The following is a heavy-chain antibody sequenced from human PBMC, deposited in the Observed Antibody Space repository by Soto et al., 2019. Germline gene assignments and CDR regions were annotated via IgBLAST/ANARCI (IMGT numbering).Heavy chain of an antibody. J-gene: IGHJ3*02. CDR2: ISAYNGNT. V-gene: IGHV1-18*01. Sequence: ASVKVSFKASGYTFTSYGISWVRQAPGQGLEWMGWISAYNGNTNYAQKLQGRVTMTTDTSTSTAYMELRSLRSDDTAVYYCARRIVVVTYDAFDIWGQGTMVTVSS. CDR3: ARRIVVVTYDAFDI. D-gene: IGHD3-22*01. CDR1: GYTFTSYG.